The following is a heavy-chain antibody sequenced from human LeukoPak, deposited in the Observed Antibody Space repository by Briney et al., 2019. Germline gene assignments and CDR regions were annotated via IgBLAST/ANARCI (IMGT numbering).Heavy chain of an antibody. V-gene: IGHV1-24*01. CDR1: AYTLTELS. CDR2: FDPEDGET. J-gene: IGHJ4*02. Sequence: ASVKVSCKVSAYTLTELSMHWVRQAPGKGLGWMGGFDPEDGETVYAQKLQGRITMIEDTSTDTAYMELSSLRSEDTAVYYCATGLTMFRDRPVKGPGHWGQGSLVTVSS. CDR3: ATGLTMFRDRPVKGPGH. D-gene: IGHD3-10*01.